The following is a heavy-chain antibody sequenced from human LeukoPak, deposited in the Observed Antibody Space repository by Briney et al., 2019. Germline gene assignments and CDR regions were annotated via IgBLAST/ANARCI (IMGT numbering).Heavy chain of an antibody. Sequence: GGSLRLSCAASGFTFSSYWMSWVRQAPGKGLEWVATIKNDGSEKNCVDSVNGRFTISRDNAKNSLYLQMSGLRAEDTAVYFCATADWFSFDFWGQGTLVTVSS. CDR3: ATADWFSFDF. CDR2: IKNDGSEK. J-gene: IGHJ4*02. D-gene: IGHD3-9*01. V-gene: IGHV3-7*04. CDR1: GFTFSSYW.